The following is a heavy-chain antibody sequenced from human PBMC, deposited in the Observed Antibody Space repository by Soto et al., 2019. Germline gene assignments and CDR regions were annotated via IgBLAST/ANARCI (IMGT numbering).Heavy chain of an antibody. CDR3: AKPPSGSSHLYYYGMDV. CDR2: ISGSGDSS. CDR1: EFTFSTYA. D-gene: IGHD1-26*01. J-gene: IGHJ6*02. Sequence: GGSLRLSCAASEFTFSTYAMSWVRQAPGKGLEWVSAISGSGDSSYYADSVKGRFTISRDNSMNTLYLQMNSLRAEDTAVYYCAKPPSGSSHLYYYGMDVWGHGTTVTVSS. V-gene: IGHV3-23*01.